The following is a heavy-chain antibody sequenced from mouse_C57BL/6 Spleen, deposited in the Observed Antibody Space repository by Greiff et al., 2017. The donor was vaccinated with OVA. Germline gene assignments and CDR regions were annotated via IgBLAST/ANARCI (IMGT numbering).Heavy chain of an antibody. D-gene: IGHD3-2*02. J-gene: IGHJ3*01. CDR2: IDPSDSET. CDR1: GYTFTSYW. CDR3: ARGRGSGDEH. Sequence: VQLQQPGAELVRPGSSVKLSCKASGYTFTSYWMHWVKQRPIQGLEWIGNIDPSDSETHYNQKFKDKATLTVDKSSSTAYMQLSSLTSEDSAVYYCARGRGSGDEHWGQGTLVTVSA. V-gene: IGHV1-52*01.